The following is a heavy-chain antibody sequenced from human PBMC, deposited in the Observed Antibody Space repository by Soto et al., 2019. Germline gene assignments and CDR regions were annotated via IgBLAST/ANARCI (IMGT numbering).Heavy chain of an antibody. Sequence: GASVKVSCKASGYTFTSYGISWVRQAPGQGLEWMGWISAYNGNTNYAQKLQGRVTMTTDTSTSTPYMELRSLRSDDTAVYYCARVFANWYDFLSGYSPDNGMDCWGQGTTVTVSS. V-gene: IGHV1-18*04. D-gene: IGHD3-3*01. J-gene: IGHJ6*02. CDR2: ISAYNGNT. CDR3: ARVFANWYDFLSGYSPDNGMDC. CDR1: GYTFTSYG.